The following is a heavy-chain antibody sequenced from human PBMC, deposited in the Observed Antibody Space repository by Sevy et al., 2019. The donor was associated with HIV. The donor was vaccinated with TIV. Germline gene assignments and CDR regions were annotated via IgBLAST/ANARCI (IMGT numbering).Heavy chain of an antibody. J-gene: IGHJ4*02. CDR1: GFTFSSYG. V-gene: IGHV3-30*18. Sequence: GGSLRLSCAASGFTFSSYGMHWVRQAPGKGLEWVAVISYDGSNKYYADSVKGRFTISRDNSKNTLYLQMNSLRAEDTAVYYCAKDGRYYYDSSGYYSALDYWGQRTLVTVSS. CDR3: AKDGRYYYDSSGYYSALDY. CDR2: ISYDGSNK. D-gene: IGHD3-22*01.